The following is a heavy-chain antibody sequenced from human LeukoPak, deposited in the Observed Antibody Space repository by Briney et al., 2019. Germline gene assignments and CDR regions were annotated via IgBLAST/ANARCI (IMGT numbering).Heavy chain of an antibody. CDR2: TYTSGST. J-gene: IGHJ6*03. CDR3: ARGRLAAAGGYYYYYMDV. Sequence: PSETLSLTCTVSGGSISSYYWSWIRQPAGKGLEWIGRTYTSGSTNYNPSLKSRVTMSVDTSKNQFSLKLSSVTAADTAVYYCARGRLAAAGGYYYYYMDVWGKGTTVTVSS. CDR1: GGSISSYY. D-gene: IGHD6-13*01. V-gene: IGHV4-4*07.